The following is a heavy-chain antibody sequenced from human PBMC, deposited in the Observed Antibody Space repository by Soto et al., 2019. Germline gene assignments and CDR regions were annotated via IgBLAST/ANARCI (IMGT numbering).Heavy chain of an antibody. D-gene: IGHD4-4*01. CDR3: VRGGYSRSWERHDP. CDR2: ISHDGVTK. J-gene: IGHJ5*02. Sequence: PGESLKISCAASGSSFPKYPMHWVRQTPDKGLEGLAVISHDGVTKNSADSVKGRFSVSRDNSRKRLYLEMNSLRTEDTAMYYCVRGGYSRSWERHDPSGQGTRDTVS. CDR1: GSSFPKYP. V-gene: IGHV3-30-3*01.